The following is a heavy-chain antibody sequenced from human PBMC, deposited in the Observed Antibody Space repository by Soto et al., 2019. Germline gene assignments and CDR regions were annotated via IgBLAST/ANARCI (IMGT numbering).Heavy chain of an antibody. CDR2: INHSGST. CDR3: ARWQLGLDY. V-gene: IGHV4-34*01. CDR1: GGSFRGYY. J-gene: IGHJ4*02. Sequence: SETLSLTCAVYGGSFRGYYCSWIRQPPGKGLEWIGEINHSGSTNYNPSLKSRVTISVDTSKSQFSLKLSSVTAADTAVYYCARWQLGLDYWGQGTLVTVSS. D-gene: IGHD6-6*01.